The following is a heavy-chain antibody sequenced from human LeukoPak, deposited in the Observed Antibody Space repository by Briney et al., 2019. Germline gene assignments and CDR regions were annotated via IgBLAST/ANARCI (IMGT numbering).Heavy chain of an antibody. V-gene: IGHV1-18*01. D-gene: IGHD6-13*01. CDR2: ISAYNGNT. CDR3: ARDRGSSWRSYYFDY. CDR1: GYTFTSYG. J-gene: IGHJ4*02. Sequence: GASVKVSCKASGYTFTSYGISWVRQAPGQELEWMGWISAYNGNTNYAQKLQGRVTMTTDTSTSTAYMELRSLRSDDTAVYYCARDRGSSWRSYYFDYWGQGTLVTVSS.